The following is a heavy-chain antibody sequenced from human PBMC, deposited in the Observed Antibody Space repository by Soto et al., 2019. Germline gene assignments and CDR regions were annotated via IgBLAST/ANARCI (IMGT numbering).Heavy chain of an antibody. Sequence: PSETLSLTCTVSGGSISSGGYSWSWIRQPPGKGLEWIGYIYHSGSTYYNPSLKSRVTISVDRSKNQFSLKLSSVTAADTAVYYCAREQHYYDSSGYRNWFDPWGQGTLVTVSS. D-gene: IGHD3-22*01. CDR1: GGSISSGGYS. J-gene: IGHJ5*02. CDR2: IYHSGST. CDR3: AREQHYYDSSGYRNWFDP. V-gene: IGHV4-30-2*01.